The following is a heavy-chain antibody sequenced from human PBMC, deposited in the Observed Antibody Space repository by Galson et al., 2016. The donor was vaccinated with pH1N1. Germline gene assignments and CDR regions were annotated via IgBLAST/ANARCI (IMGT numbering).Heavy chain of an antibody. V-gene: IGHV3-7*01. Sequence: SLRLSCAASGFTFSRYYTTWVRQAPGKGLEWVANIKQDGSEKNYVDSVKGRFTISRDNAKNSVYLQMNSLRAEDTAVYYCAKENWGCEYWGQGTLVTVSS. CDR1: GFTFSRYY. D-gene: IGHD7-27*01. CDR3: AKENWGCEY. J-gene: IGHJ4*02. CDR2: IKQDGSEK.